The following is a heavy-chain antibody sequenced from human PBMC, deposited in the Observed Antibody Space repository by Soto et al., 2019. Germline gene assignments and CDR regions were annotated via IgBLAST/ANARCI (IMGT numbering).Heavy chain of an antibody. CDR3: ARAVSGYDSSGG. J-gene: IGHJ4*02. V-gene: IGHV3-48*02. Sequence: PGGSLRLSCAASGFTFSSYSMNWVRQAPGKGLEWVSYISRSSSTIYYADSVKGRFTISRDNAKNSLYLQMNSLRDEDTAVYYCARAVSGYDSSGGWGQGTLVTVSS. CDR2: ISRSSSTI. D-gene: IGHD3-22*01. CDR1: GFTFSSYS.